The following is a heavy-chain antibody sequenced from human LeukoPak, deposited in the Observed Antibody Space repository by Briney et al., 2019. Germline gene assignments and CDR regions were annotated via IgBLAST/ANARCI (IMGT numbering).Heavy chain of an antibody. CDR3: ARSPDYLNSNNDAFDI. CDR2: INPNSGGT. CDR1: GYTLTDYY. V-gene: IGHV1-2*04. D-gene: IGHD4-11*01. Sequence: ASVKVSCKASGYTLTDYYMHWVRQAPGQGLEWMGRINPNSGGTNYAQKFQGWVTMTRDTSISTAYMELSRLRSDDTAVYYCARSPDYLNSNNDAFDIWGQGTMVTVSS. J-gene: IGHJ3*02.